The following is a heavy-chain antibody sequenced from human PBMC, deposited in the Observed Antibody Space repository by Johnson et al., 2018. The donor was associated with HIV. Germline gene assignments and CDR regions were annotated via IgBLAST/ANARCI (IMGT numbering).Heavy chain of an antibody. J-gene: IGHJ3*02. CDR3: AKDLYTSSWTNDAFDI. Sequence: VQLVESGGGVVQPGRSLRLSCAASGFTFSTYGMHWVRQAPGMGLEWVALIWYDGTNKYYADSVKGRFTISRDNSKNTLYLQMNSLRAEDTAVYYCAKDLYTSSWTNDAFDIWGQGTMVTVSS. CDR1: GFTFSTYG. V-gene: IGHV3-33*06. D-gene: IGHD6-13*01. CDR2: IWYDGTNK.